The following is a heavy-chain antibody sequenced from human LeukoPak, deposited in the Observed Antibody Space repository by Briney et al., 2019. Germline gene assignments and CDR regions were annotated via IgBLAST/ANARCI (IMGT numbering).Heavy chain of an antibody. Sequence: PGGSLRLSCAASGFIVSSNYMTWVRQTPGKGLVWVSVTYSGGNTDYADSVKGRFTIPRDNSRNTLYLQMSSLRVEDTAIYYCARGRDYFPIDYWGQGTFVIVSS. V-gene: IGHV3-53*01. CDR3: ARGRDYFPIDY. D-gene: IGHD2/OR15-2a*01. CDR2: TYSGGNT. J-gene: IGHJ4*02. CDR1: GFIVSSNY.